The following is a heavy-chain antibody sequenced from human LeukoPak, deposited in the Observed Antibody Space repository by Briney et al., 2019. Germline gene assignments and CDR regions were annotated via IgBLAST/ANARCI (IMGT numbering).Heavy chain of an antibody. D-gene: IGHD5-12*01. CDR2: IYPGDSDT. CDR3: ARRLVRRYSGYDPLYYFDY. J-gene: IGHJ4*02. Sequence: GESLKISCKGSGYSFTSYWIGWVRQMPGKGLEWMGIIYPGDSDTRYSPSFQGQVTISADKSISTAYLQWSSLKASDTAMYYCARRLVRRYSGYDPLYYFDYWGQGTLVTVSS. V-gene: IGHV5-51*01. CDR1: GYSFTSYW.